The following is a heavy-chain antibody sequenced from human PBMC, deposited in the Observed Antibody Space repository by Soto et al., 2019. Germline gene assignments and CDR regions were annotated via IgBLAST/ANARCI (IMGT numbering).Heavy chain of an antibody. CDR2: TYYSGST. CDR3: ARGAAYDFWSGYYNY. V-gene: IGHV4-61*01. J-gene: IGHJ4*02. Sequence: LSLTCSVSGASVTSSTYYWGWLRQPPGKGLEWIGYTYYSGSTRYSPSLKSRVTISIDTSKNQFSLILSSVTAADTAVYYCARGAAYDFWSGYYNYWGQGTLVTVSS. CDR1: GASVTSSTYY. D-gene: IGHD3-3*01.